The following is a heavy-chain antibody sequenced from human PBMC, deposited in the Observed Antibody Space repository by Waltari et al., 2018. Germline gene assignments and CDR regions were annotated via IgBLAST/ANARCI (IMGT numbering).Heavy chain of an antibody. J-gene: IGHJ6*02. CDR1: GYTLTELS. CDR3: ATVNWNYESRYYYGMDV. CDR2: FDPEDGET. D-gene: IGHD1-7*01. V-gene: IGHV1-24*01. Sequence: QVQLVQSGAEVKKPGASVKVSCKVSGYTLTELSMHWVRQAPGKGLEWMGGFDPEDGETSYAQKVQGRVTMTEDTSTDTADMELSSLRSEDTAVYYCATVNWNYESRYYYGMDVWGQGTTVTVSS.